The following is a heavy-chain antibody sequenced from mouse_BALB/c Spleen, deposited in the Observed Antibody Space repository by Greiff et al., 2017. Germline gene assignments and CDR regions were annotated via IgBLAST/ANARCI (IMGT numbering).Heavy chain of an antibody. CDR1: GYTFTSYW. D-gene: IGHD2-14*01. J-gene: IGHJ4*01. Sequence: VKLVESGAELAKPGASVKMSCKASGYTFTSYWMHWVKQRPGQGLEWIGYINPSTGYTEYNQKFKDKATLTADKSSSTAYMQLSSLTSEDSAVYYCARSYYRYDGAMDYWGQGTSVTVSS. CDR3: ARSYYRYDGAMDY. V-gene: IGHV1-7*01. CDR2: INPSTGYT.